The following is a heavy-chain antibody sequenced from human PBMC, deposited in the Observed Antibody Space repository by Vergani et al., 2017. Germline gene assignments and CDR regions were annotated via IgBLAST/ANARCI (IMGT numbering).Heavy chain of an antibody. D-gene: IGHD2/OR15-2a*01. CDR3: ARDFAGECNSDRCYTGGL. CDR2: ITAYNGDP. J-gene: IGHJ4*02. V-gene: IGHV1-18*01. CDR1: GYTFNAYG. Sequence: QVQLVQSGAEMKKPGASVKVSCKASGYTFNAYGISWVRQAPGQGLEWLGWITAYNGDPKYTRRLQDRITLTTDPSTATVYLGLRSLRSDDTAVYYCARDFAGECNSDRCYTGGLWGQGTLVTVAS.